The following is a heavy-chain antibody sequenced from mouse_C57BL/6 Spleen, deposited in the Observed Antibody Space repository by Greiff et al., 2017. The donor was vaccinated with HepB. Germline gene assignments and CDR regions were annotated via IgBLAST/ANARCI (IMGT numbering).Heavy chain of an antibody. CDR2: ISYSGST. V-gene: IGHV3-1*01. Sequence: EVQLVESGPGMVKPSQSLSLTCTVTGYSITSGYDWHWIRHFPGNKLEWMGYISYSGSTNYNPSLKSRISITHDTSKNHFFLKLNSVTTEDTATYYCARDGYGSSPGAMDYWGQGTSVTVSS. D-gene: IGHD1-1*01. J-gene: IGHJ4*01. CDR3: ARDGYGSSPGAMDY. CDR1: GYSITSGYD.